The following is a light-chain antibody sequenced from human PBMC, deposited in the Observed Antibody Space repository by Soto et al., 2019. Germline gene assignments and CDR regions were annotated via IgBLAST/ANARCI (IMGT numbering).Light chain of an antibody. CDR2: WAS. J-gene: IGKJ1*01. Sequence: DIVMTQSPDSLAVSLGERATINCKSSQSVLNSFNNKNYLAWYQQKPGQPTQLIIYWASTRESGVPDRFSGSGSGTDFTLTISSLQAEDTAVSYCQQYWANPWTLGQGTKVEIK. V-gene: IGKV4-1*01. CDR3: QQYWANPWT. CDR1: QSVLNSFNNKNY.